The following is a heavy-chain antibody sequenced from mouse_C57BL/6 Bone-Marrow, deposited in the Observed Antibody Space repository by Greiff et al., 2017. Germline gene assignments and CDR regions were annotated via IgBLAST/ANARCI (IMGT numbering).Heavy chain of an antibody. Sequence: EVQLQQSGAELVRPGASVKLSCTASGFNIKDDYMHWVKQRPEQGLEWIGWIDPENGDTEYASKFQGKATITADTSSNTACLQLSSLTSEDTAVYYCTRGVLTDYWGQGTTLTVSS. CDR1: GFNIKDDY. V-gene: IGHV14-4*01. D-gene: IGHD2-14*01. J-gene: IGHJ2*01. CDR2: IDPENGDT. CDR3: TRGVLTDY.